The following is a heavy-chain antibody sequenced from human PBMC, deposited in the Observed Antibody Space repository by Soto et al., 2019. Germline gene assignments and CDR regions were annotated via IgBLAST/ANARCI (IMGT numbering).Heavy chain of an antibody. V-gene: IGHV4-39*01. J-gene: IGHJ4*02. CDR1: GVSISAGTYY. D-gene: IGHD6-19*01. Sequence: QLQLQESGPGLVKPSETLSLTFTVSGVSISAGTYYWVWIRQPPGKGLEWIGSMYHSGSTYYNPSLKSRVTIAVDTYQNQFSLKLTSVTAADTAVYYCARHTIPVSYQIHWGQGTLVTVSS. CDR2: MYHSGST. CDR3: ARHTIPVSYQIH.